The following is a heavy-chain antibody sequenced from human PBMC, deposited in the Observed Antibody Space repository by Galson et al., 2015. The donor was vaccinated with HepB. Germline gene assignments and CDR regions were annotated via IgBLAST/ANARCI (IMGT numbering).Heavy chain of an antibody. V-gene: IGHV3-11*06. CDR3: ARGGGLLWFGESLDP. J-gene: IGHJ5*02. D-gene: IGHD3-10*01. Sequence: SLRLSCAASGFTFSDYYMSWIRQAPGKGLEWVSYISSSSYTNYADSVKGRFTISRDNAKNSLYLQMNSLRVEDTAVYYCARGGGLLWFGESLDPWGQGTLVTVSS. CDR2: ISSSSYT. CDR1: GFTFSDYY.